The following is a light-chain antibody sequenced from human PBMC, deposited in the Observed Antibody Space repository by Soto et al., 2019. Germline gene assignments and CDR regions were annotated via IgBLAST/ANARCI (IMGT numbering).Light chain of an antibody. CDR3: QQYGSSYGT. CDR2: GAS. V-gene: IGKV3-20*01. Sequence: ESVLTQSPGTLSLSPGERATLSCRASQSVSSSYLAWYQQKPGQAPRLLIYGASSRATAIPDRFSGSGSGTDFTLTISRLEPEDFAVYYCQQYGSSYGTFGQGTKVEIK. CDR1: QSVSSSY. J-gene: IGKJ1*01.